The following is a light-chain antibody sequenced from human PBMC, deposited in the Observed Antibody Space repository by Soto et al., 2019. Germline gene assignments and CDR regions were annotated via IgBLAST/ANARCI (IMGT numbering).Light chain of an antibody. CDR2: GAY. Sequence: EVGISQSPATLSVSPGERATLSCRASQSVSSNLAWYQQKPGQAPRLLIYGAYTRATGIPARFSGSGSGTEFTLTISSLQSEDFAVYYCQQYNNWPPITFGQGTRLEIK. V-gene: IGKV3-15*01. CDR3: QQYNNWPPIT. J-gene: IGKJ5*01. CDR1: QSVSSN.